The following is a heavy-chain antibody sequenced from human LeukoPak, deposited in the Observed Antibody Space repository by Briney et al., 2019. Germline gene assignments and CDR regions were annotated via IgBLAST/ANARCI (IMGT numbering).Heavy chain of an antibody. V-gene: IGHV4-39*01. CDR2: IYYRGTT. J-gene: IGHJ4*02. CDR3: ARLGWYPDSYFDF. CDR1: GGSISSSSNH. D-gene: IGHD6-19*01. Sequence: MASETLSLTCTVSGGSISSSSNHWGWIRQPPGKGLEWIGTIYYRGTTYYSPSLKSRLTFSLDTSKSQFSLRLSSVTAADTAVYYCARLGWYPDSYFDFWGQGTLVTVSS.